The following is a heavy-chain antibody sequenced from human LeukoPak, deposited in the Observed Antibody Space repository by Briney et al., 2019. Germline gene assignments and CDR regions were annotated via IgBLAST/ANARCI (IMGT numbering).Heavy chain of an antibody. Sequence: GSLRLSCAASGFTFSSYWMSWVRQAPGEGLEWVANIEQDGSEKYYVDSVKGRFTISRDNAKNSLYLQMNSLRVEDTAVYYCARDSDSIDYWGQGTLVTVSS. V-gene: IGHV3-7*01. J-gene: IGHJ4*02. CDR1: GFTFSSYW. CDR3: ARDSDSIDY. D-gene: IGHD2-15*01. CDR2: IEQDGSEK.